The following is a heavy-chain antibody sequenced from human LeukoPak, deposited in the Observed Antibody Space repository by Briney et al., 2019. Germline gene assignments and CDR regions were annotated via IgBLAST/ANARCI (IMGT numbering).Heavy chain of an antibody. J-gene: IGHJ6*03. D-gene: IGHD6-13*01. CDR3: ARRVRIAAAGKYYYMDV. Sequence: SETLSLTCTVSGGSISSSSYYWGWIRQPPGKGLEWVGSIYYSGSTYYNPSLKSRVTISVDTSKNQFSLKLSSVTAADTAVYYCARRVRIAAAGKYYYMDVWGKGTTVTVSS. CDR2: IYYSGST. CDR1: GGSISSSSYY. V-gene: IGHV4-39*01.